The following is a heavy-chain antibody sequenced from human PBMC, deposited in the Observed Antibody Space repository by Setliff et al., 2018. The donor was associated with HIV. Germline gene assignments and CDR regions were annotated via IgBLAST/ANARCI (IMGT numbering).Heavy chain of an antibody. CDR2: FDHEDDET. Sequence: ASVKVSCKVSGYTLTEVSIHWVRQAPGKGHEWMGGFDHEDDETVYAQKFQGRVTMTDDTSTDTAYMELSSLTSEDTAMYYCATIRAYYYDSSGQEYFQHWGHGSLVTVSS. J-gene: IGHJ1*01. V-gene: IGHV1-24*01. CDR1: GYTLTEVS. CDR3: ATIRAYYYDSSGQEYFQH. D-gene: IGHD3-22*01.